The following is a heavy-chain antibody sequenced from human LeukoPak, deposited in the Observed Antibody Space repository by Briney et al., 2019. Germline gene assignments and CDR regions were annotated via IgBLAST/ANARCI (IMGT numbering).Heavy chain of an antibody. V-gene: IGHV4-34*01. D-gene: IGHD5-24*01. Sequence: SETLPLTCAVYGGSFSGYYWSWIRQPPGKGLEWIGEINHSGSTNYNPSLKSRVTISVDTSKNQFSLKLSSVTAADTAVYYCARANLYYYYYGMDVWGQGTTVTVSS. CDR2: INHSGST. CDR3: ARANLYYYYYGMDV. J-gene: IGHJ6*02. CDR1: GGSFSGYY.